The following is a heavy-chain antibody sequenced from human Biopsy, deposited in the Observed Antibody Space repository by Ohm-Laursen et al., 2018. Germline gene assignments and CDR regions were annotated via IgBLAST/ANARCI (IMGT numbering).Heavy chain of an antibody. V-gene: IGHV4-34*01. CDR3: ARHGSQGYCTGGSCVDY. J-gene: IGHJ4*02. D-gene: IGHD2-15*01. Sequence: TLSLTCVVSGGSFSGYFCSWIRQPPGKGLVWIGDINHRGNTKYSPSLRSRVSISVDTPNTQFLLKTSSATAAGTAVFYCARHGSQGYCTGGSCVDYWGQGALVTVSS. CDR2: INHRGNT. CDR1: GGSFSGYF.